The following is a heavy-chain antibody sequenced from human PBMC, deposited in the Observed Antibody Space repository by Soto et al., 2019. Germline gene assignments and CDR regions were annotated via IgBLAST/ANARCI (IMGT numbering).Heavy chain of an antibody. CDR2: INHSGST. CDR3: ATGRGVRGVIITTYYYYGLQV. V-gene: IGHV4-34*01. J-gene: IGHJ6*01. Sequence: XETLSLTCAFYVGSFSGYYWSCIRHPPGKWLEWIGEINHSGSTNYNPSLKSRVTISVDTSKNQFSLKLSSVSAADTAVYYCATGRGVRGVIITTYYYYGLQVWGQGTTFTVSS. D-gene: IGHD3-10*01. CDR1: VGSFSGYY.